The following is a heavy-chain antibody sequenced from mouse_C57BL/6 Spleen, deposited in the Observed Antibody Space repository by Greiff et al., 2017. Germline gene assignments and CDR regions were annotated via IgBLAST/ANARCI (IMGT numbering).Heavy chain of an antibody. CDR3: ARYGYDGWYLDV. V-gene: IGHV5-17*01. CDR1: GFTFSDYG. D-gene: IGHD2-2*01. CDR2: ISSGSSTI. Sequence: EVKLMESGGGLVKPGGSLKLSCAASGFTFSDYGMHWVRQAPEKGLEWVAYISSGSSTIYYADTVKGRFTISRDNAKNTLFLQMTSLRSEDTAMYSGARYGYDGWYLDVWGTGTTVTVSS. J-gene: IGHJ1*03.